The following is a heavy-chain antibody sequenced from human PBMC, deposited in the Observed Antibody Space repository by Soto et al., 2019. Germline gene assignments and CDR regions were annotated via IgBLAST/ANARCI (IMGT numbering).Heavy chain of an antibody. Sequence: QVQLVESGGGVVQPGRSLRLSCAASGFTFHTYGIHWVRQAPGKGLEWVAVISYDGSNRYYGDSVQGRFAISRDNSKNTLYLQMNSLRAEDTALYYCAKLFRGSGSHLDYWGQGTLVTVSS. CDR3: AKLFRGSGSHLDY. V-gene: IGHV3-30*18. D-gene: IGHD3-10*01. CDR2: ISYDGSNR. CDR1: GFTFHTYG. J-gene: IGHJ4*02.